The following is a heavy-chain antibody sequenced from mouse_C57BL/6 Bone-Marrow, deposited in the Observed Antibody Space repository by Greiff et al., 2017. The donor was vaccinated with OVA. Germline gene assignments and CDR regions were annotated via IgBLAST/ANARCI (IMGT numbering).Heavy chain of an antibody. V-gene: IGHV1-42*01. CDR2: INPSTGGT. D-gene: IGHD1-1*01. J-gene: IGHJ4*01. CDR1: GYSFTGYY. CDR3: ARCPRITTVVEDYAMDY. Sequence: EVKLVESGPELEKPGASVKISCKASGYSFTGYYMNWVKQSPEKSLEWIGEINPSTGGTTYNQKFKAKATLTVDKSSSTAYMQLKSLTSEDSAVYYCARCPRITTVVEDYAMDYWGQGTSVTVSS.